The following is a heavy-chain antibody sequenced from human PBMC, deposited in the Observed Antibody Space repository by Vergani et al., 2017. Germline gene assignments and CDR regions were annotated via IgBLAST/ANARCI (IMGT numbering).Heavy chain of an antibody. CDR1: GYTFTSYG. J-gene: IGHJ4*02. D-gene: IGHD6-19*01. CDR2: ISAYNGNT. V-gene: IGHV1-18*01. Sequence: QVQLVPSGAEVKKPGASVKVSCKASGYTFTSYGISWVRQDPGQGLEWMGWISAYNGNTNYAQKLQGRVTMTTDTSTSTDYMELRSLSSYDTAVYYCARGEQWLDPGAYFDYWGQGTLVTVSS. CDR3: ARGEQWLDPGAYFDY.